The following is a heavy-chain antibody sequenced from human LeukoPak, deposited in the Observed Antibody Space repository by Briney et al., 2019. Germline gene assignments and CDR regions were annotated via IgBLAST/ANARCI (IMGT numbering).Heavy chain of an antibody. Sequence: GGSLRLSCAASGFTFSSYAMSWVRQAPGKGLEWVSAISGSGDSTWYADSVKGRFSISRDNFKYTLYLQMNSLRDEDTAIYYCARDPGYAIYYFDYWGQGALVTVSS. CDR3: ARDPGYAIYYFDY. V-gene: IGHV3-23*01. D-gene: IGHD3-9*01. J-gene: IGHJ4*02. CDR2: ISGSGDST. CDR1: GFTFSSYA.